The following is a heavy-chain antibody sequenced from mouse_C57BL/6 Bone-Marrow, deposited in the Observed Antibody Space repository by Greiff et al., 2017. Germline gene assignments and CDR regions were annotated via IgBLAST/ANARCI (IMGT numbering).Heavy chain of an antibody. CDR1: GFTFSDYG. Sequence: EVQVVESGGGLVQPGGSLKLSCAASGFTFSDYGMAWVRQAPRKGPEWVAFISNLAYSIYYADTVTGRFTIARENAKNTLYLAMSSLRSEDTAMYYCARRAPFITTMDYWGQGTSVTVSS. CDR3: ARRAPFITTMDY. V-gene: IGHV5-15*01. J-gene: IGHJ4*01. CDR2: ISNLAYSI. D-gene: IGHD1-1*01.